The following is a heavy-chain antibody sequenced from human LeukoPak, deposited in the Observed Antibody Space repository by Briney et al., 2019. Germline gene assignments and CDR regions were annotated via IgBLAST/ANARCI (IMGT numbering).Heavy chain of an antibody. J-gene: IGHJ4*02. V-gene: IGHV3-30-3*01. CDR3: ARDGSTYGTR. D-gene: IGHD1-7*01. CDR2: ISYDGSNK. CDR1: GFTFSSYA. Sequence: GGSLRLSCAASGFTFSSYAMHWVRQAPGKGLEWVAVISYDGSNKYYADSVKGRITISRDNSKNTLYLQMNSLRGEDSAMYYCARDGSTYGTRWGQGTLVTVSS.